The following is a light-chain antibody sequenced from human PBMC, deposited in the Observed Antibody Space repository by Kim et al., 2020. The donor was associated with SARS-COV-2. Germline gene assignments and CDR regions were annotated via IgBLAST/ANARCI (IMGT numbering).Light chain of an antibody. CDR3: AAWDDSLNGHVV. J-gene: IGLJ2*01. Sequence: QGITTSFSGSSANIGSNTVTWYQQLPGPAPKLLIYVNNQRPSGVPDRFSGSKSGTSASLAISGLQSEDEADYYCAAWDDSLNGHVVFGGGTQLTVL. CDR2: VNN. V-gene: IGLV1-44*01. CDR1: SANIGSNT.